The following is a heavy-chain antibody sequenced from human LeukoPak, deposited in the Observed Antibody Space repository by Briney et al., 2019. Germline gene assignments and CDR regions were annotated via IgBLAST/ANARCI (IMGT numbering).Heavy chain of an antibody. J-gene: IGHJ4*02. CDR1: GFAFSSYA. V-gene: IGHV3-23*01. CDR2: ISGSADNT. D-gene: IGHD6-19*01. CDR3: AKGTGYSSGWAFDY. Sequence: GGSLRLSCAASGFAFSSYAMSWVRQAPGKGLEWVSAISGSADNTYYADSVKGRFTISRDNSKNTLYLQMNSLRAEDTAVYYCAKGTGYSSGWAFDYWGQGTLVTVSS.